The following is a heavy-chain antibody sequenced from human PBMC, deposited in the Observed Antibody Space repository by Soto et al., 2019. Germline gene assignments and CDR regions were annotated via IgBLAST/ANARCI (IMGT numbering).Heavy chain of an antibody. V-gene: IGHV3-30*18. CDR1: GFTFSSYG. Sequence: GGSLRLSCAASGFTFSSYGMHWVRQAPGKGLEWVAVISYDGSNKYYADSVKGRFTISRDNSKNTLYLQMNSLRAEDTAVYYCAKDPYDFWSGYYWYFDYWGQGTLVTVSS. CDR3: AKDPYDFWSGYYWYFDY. CDR2: ISYDGSNK. D-gene: IGHD3-3*01. J-gene: IGHJ4*02.